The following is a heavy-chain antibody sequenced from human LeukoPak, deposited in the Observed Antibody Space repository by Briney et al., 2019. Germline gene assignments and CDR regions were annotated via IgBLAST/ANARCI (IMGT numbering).Heavy chain of an antibody. CDR2: INPNSGGT. D-gene: IGHD3-10*01. CDR3: AITLLSFGELSD. CDR1: GYTFTGYY. V-gene: IGHV1-2*04. Sequence: GASVKVSCKASGYTFTGYYMHWVRQAPGQGLEWMGWINPNSGGTNYAQKFQGWVTMTRDTSISTAYMELSRLRSDDTAVYYCAITLLSFGELSDWGQGTLVTVSS. J-gene: IGHJ4*02.